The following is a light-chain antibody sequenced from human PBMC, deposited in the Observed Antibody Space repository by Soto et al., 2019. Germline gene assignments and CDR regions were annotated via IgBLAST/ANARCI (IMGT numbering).Light chain of an antibody. CDR1: SSDVGGYHY. CDR3: RSYTSSSTLV. Sequence: QSVLTQPASVSGSPGQSITISCTGTSSDVGGYHYVSWYQQHPGKAPKLMIYDVRNRPSGVSTRFSGSKSGNTASLTISGLEAEDEADYYCRSYTSSSTLVFGGGTKLTVL. J-gene: IGLJ2*01. CDR2: DVR. V-gene: IGLV2-14*01.